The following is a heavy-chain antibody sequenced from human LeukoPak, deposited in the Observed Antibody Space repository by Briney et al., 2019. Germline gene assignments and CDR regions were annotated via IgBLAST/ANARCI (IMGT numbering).Heavy chain of an antibody. Sequence: GGSLRLSCTASGFTFSTYWMTWVRQAPGKGLEGVANLKEDGSQIGYGDAVKGRFTISRDNAKNSLFLQMDRLRADDMAVYYCTRNSGWYRLDYWGQGTLVTVPS. V-gene: IGHV3-7*01. J-gene: IGHJ4*02. D-gene: IGHD6-19*01. CDR2: LKEDGSQI. CDR3: TRNSGWYRLDY. CDR1: GFTFSTYW.